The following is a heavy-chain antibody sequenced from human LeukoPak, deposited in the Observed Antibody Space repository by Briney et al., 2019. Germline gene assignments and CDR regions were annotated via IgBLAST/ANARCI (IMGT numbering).Heavy chain of an antibody. D-gene: IGHD1-26*01. CDR3: ARGSGRYYEAYFQH. Sequence: PSETLSLTCTVSGGSISSGSSDWSWIRQPAGKGLEWFGRIYTSGSTNYNPSLKSRVTISVDTSKNQFSLKLSSVTAADTAVYYCARGSGRYYEAYFQHWGQGTLVTVSS. J-gene: IGHJ1*01. V-gene: IGHV4-61*02. CDR1: GGSISSGSSD. CDR2: IYTSGST.